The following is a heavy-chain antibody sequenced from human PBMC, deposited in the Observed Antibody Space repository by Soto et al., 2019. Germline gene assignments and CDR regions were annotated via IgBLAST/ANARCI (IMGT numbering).Heavy chain of an antibody. V-gene: IGHV2-5*01. CDR1: GLSLSTSGVG. CDR3: IHRRVNGGMDH. Sequence: QITLKESGPTLVKPTQTLTLTCTFSGLSLSTSGVGVGCVRQPPGKALEWLAVIHWNDDNHYTSSLKTRLTVTKDITKNQVVFTMTNMDPVDTGTYYCIHRRVNGGMDHWGPGILVTVSS. J-gene: IGHJ4*02. CDR2: IHWNDDN.